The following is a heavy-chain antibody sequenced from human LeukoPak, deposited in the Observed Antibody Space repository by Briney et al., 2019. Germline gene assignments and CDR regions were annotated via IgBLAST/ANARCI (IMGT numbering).Heavy chain of an antibody. V-gene: IGHV4-59*12. CDR3: ARENSVVGTSFAEYFQH. Sequence: SETLSLTCTVSGGSISSYYWSWIRQPPGKGLEWIGYIYYSGSTNYNPSLKSRVAMSLDTSKNQFSLKLSSVAAADTAVYYCARENSVVGTSFAEYFQHWGQGTLVTVSS. CDR2: IYYSGST. CDR1: GGSISSYY. J-gene: IGHJ1*01. D-gene: IGHD1-26*01.